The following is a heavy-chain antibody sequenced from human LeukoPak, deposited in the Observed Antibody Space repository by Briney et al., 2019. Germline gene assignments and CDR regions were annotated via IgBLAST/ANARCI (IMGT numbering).Heavy chain of an antibody. CDR2: ISFDGYSK. J-gene: IGHJ5*02. CDR3: AKDRGMRQIWNWFAP. V-gene: IGHV3-33*05. CDR1: GFSFSNFG. Sequence: GGSLRLSCVVSGFSFSNFGMHWVRQAPGKGLEWVAVISFDGYSKEYGDSVRGRFTISRDNSRNTLYLQMNSLRAEDTAVYYCAKDRGMRQIWNWFAPFGQGTLVTVSS.